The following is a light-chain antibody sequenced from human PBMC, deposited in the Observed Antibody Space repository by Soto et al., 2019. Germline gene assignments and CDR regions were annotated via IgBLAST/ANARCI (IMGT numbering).Light chain of an antibody. CDR3: QQGHNWPLT. CDR1: QSISTE. Sequence: EIAMTQSPATLSVSPGERATLSCRASQSISTELAWYQQIPGQPPRLLIYSASTRATGVPARFTGSGSGSEFTLTISWLQSEDFAIYYGQQGHNWPLTFGQGTRLEI. J-gene: IGKJ2*01. CDR2: SAS. V-gene: IGKV3-15*01.